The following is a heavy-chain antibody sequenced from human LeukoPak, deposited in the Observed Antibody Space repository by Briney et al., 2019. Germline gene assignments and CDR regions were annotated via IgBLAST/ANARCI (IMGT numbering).Heavy chain of an antibody. Sequence: GGSLRLSCAASGFTLSAYWMHWVRQAPGKGLMWVSAISNNGGYTYYADSVQGRFTISRDNSKSTLCLQMNSLRAEDTAVYYCAKQLGYCSDGSCYFPYWGQGTLVTVSS. V-gene: IGHV3-23*01. J-gene: IGHJ4*02. CDR1: GFTLSAYW. CDR2: ISNNGGYT. D-gene: IGHD2-15*01. CDR3: AKQLGYCSDGSCYFPY.